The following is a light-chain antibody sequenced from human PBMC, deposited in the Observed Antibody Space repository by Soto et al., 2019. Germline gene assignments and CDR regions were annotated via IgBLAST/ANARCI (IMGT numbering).Light chain of an antibody. J-gene: IGKJ2*01. CDR3: QQYNSWARYT. V-gene: IGKV3-15*01. CDR2: GAS. Sequence: EIVMTQSPATLSVSPGERATLSCRASQSVSSNLAWYQQKPGQAPMLLIYGASTRATGITARFSGSVSGTEFTLTIRRLQSEDFAVCYSQQYNSWARYTFGQGTKLEIK. CDR1: QSVSSN.